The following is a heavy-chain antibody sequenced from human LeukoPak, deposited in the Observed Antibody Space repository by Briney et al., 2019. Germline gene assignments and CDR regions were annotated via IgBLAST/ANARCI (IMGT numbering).Heavy chain of an antibody. J-gene: IGHJ4*02. CDR3: AKDPHPHRLVLYYFDY. CDR2: IWYDGSNK. D-gene: IGHD2-8*01. CDR1: GFTFSSYG. V-gene: IGHV3-33*06. Sequence: SGGSLRLSCAASGFTFSSYGMHGVRQAPGKGLEWVAVIWYDGSNKYYADSVKGRFTISRDNSKNTLYLQMNSLRAEDTAVYYCAKDPHPHRLVLYYFDYWGQGTLVTVSS.